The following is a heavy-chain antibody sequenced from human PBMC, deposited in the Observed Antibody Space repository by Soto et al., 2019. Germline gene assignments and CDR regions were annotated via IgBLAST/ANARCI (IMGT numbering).Heavy chain of an antibody. CDR3: AGETVVAATFDY. CDR1: GFTFSSYS. D-gene: IGHD2-15*01. J-gene: IGHJ4*02. V-gene: IGHV3-48*02. CDR2: ISSSSSTI. Sequence: EVQLVESGGGLVQPGGSLRLSCAASGFTFSSYSMNWVRQAPGKRLEWVSYISSSSSTIYYADSVKGRFTISRDTAKNSLYLQMNSLRDEDTAVYYCAGETVVAATFDYWGQGTLVAVSS.